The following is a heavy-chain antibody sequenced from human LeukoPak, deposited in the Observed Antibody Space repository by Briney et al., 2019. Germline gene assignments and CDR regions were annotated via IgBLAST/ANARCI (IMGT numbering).Heavy chain of an antibody. J-gene: IGHJ4*02. V-gene: IGHV3-33*01. CDR2: TRFDGSIK. CDR1: GFIFSDYG. Sequence: GGSLRLSCAVSGFIFSDYGFHWVRQAPGKGLEWVAVTRFDGSIKQYADSVKGRLTISRDDSKSTLYLQMNSLKSEDTAVYYCARWGGTRQYYFDYWGRGTLVTVSS. CDR3: ARWGGTRQYYFDY. D-gene: IGHD3-16*01.